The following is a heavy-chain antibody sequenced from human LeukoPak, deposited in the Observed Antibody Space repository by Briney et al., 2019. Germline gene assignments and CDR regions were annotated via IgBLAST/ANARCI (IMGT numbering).Heavy chain of an antibody. Sequence: GGSLRLSCAASGFTFSSYGMHWVRQAPGKGLEWVAFIRYDGSNKYYADSVKGRFTISRDNSKNTLYLHVNSLRPEDTAVYYCAKDYQAMIVVVLSSLFDYWGQGTLVTVSS. J-gene: IGHJ4*02. V-gene: IGHV3-30*02. CDR1: GFTFSSYG. D-gene: IGHD3-22*01. CDR2: IRYDGSNK. CDR3: AKDYQAMIVVVLSSLFDY.